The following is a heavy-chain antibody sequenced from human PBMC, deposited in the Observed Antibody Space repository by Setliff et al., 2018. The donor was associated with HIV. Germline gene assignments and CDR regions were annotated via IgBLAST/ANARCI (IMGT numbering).Heavy chain of an antibody. CDR2: IFHSGST. CDR1: GGSISGDGYS. CDR3: ASHERGNSYGLVS. V-gene: IGHV4-30-2*01. J-gene: IGHJ4*02. Sequence: SETLSLTCAVSGGSISGDGYSWSWIRQPPGKGLEWIGYIFHSGSTYYNPSLKSRVTISEDRSKNQFSLKLTSVTAADTAVYYCASHERGNSYGLVSWGQGMLVTLSS. D-gene: IGHD5-18*01.